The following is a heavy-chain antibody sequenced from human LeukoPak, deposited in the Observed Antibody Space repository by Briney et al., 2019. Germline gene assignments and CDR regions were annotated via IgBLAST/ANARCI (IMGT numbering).Heavy chain of an antibody. J-gene: IGHJ6*03. D-gene: IGHD2-2*01. CDR3: ARGFLVVPASYYYYMDV. CDR2: INPSGGST. V-gene: IGHV1-46*01. Sequence: GASVKVSCKASGYTFTSYYMHWVRQAPGQGLEWMGIINPSGGSTSYAQKFQGRVTMTRDMPTSTVYMELSSLRSEDTAVYYCARGFLVVPASYYYYMDVWGKGTTVTVSS. CDR1: GYTFTSYY.